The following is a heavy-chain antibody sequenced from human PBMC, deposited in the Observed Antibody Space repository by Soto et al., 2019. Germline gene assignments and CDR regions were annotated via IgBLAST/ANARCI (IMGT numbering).Heavy chain of an antibody. CDR1: GYTFTSYG. CDR3: ARSWVTGKGGMDV. Sequence: QVQLVQSGGEVKKPGASVKVSCKASGYTFTSYGFSWARQAPGQGLEWMGWINGYTGNTHYAQKFQGRVTMTIDTSTSTAYMELWTLISDDTAVYYCARSWVTGKGGMDVWGQGTTVTVSS. CDR2: INGYTGNT. V-gene: IGHV1-18*01. D-gene: IGHD3-16*01. J-gene: IGHJ6*02.